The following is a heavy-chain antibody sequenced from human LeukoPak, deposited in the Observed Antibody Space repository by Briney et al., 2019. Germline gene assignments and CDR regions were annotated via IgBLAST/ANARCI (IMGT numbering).Heavy chain of an antibody. D-gene: IGHD3-22*01. CDR2: ISAYNGNT. Sequence: ASLKVSCKASGYTFTSYGISWVRQARGQGLEWMGWISAYNGNTNYAQKLQGRVTMTTDTSTSTAYMELRSLRSDDTAVYYCARDLSSSGYYYFDYWGQGTLVTVSS. CDR1: GYTFTSYG. V-gene: IGHV1-18*01. CDR3: ARDLSSSGYYYFDY. J-gene: IGHJ4*02.